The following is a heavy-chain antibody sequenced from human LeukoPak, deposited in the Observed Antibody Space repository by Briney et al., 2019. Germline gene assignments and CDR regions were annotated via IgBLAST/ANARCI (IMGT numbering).Heavy chain of an antibody. Sequence: GGSLRLSCAVSGFTFSSYAMHWVRQAPGKGLEYVSAISSNWGSTYYANSVKGRFTISRDNSKNTLYLQMGSLRAEDMAVYYCARVSGGAGYSYWGQGTLVTVSS. J-gene: IGHJ4*02. D-gene: IGHD2-21*01. CDR3: ARVSGGAGYSY. CDR2: ISSNWGST. V-gene: IGHV3-64*01. CDR1: GFTFSSYA.